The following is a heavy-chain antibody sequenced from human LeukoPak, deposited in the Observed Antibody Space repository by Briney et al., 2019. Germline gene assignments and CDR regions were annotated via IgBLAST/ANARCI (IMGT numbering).Heavy chain of an antibody. CDR3: AKDLGGSSGVFDY. D-gene: IGHD3-22*01. V-gene: IGHV3-30*18. Sequence: GGSLRLSCAASGFTFNTYGMHWVRQAPGKGLEWVAVISYDGRNKDYADSVKGRFTISRDNPENTLYLQMDSLRAEDTAVYYCAKDLGGSSGVFDYWGQGTLVTVSS. CDR2: ISYDGRNK. CDR1: GFTFNTYG. J-gene: IGHJ4*02.